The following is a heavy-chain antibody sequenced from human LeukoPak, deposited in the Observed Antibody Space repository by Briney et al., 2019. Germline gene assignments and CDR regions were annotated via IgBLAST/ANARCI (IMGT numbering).Heavy chain of an antibody. J-gene: IGHJ6*03. CDR3: ARGLASYMDV. D-gene: IGHD2-21*01. CDR2: ISPSGGST. CDR1: GYTLTSYY. Sequence: GASGKVSCNASGYTLTSYYMHWVRQAPGQGLEWMAIISPSGGSTFYAQKFQGRVTMTRDMSTSTVYMELSSLRSEDTAVYYCARGLASYMDVWGKGTTVTVSS. V-gene: IGHV1-46*01.